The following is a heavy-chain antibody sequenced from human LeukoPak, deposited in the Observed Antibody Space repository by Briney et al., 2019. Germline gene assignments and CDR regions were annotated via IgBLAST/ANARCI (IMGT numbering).Heavy chain of an antibody. D-gene: IGHD3-9*01. Sequence: GASVTVSCKPSGYTFTIYGISWVRQAPGQGLEWMGWISAYNGNTNYAQKLQGRVTMTTDTSTSTAYMELRSLRSDDTAVYYCASARAGYFDWLLNYWGQGTLVTVSS. CDR1: GYTFTIYG. V-gene: IGHV1-18*01. CDR2: ISAYNGNT. CDR3: ASARAGYFDWLLNY. J-gene: IGHJ4*02.